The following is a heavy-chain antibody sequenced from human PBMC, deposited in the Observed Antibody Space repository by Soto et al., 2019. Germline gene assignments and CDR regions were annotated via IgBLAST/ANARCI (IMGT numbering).Heavy chain of an antibody. D-gene: IGHD2-15*01. Sequence: EVQLLESGGGLVQPGGSLRVSGVGSGFTFINHAMNWVRQAPGKGLEWVSGISGGGDRTFDADSVKGRFTISRDNSKNTVNFQMNRPRADDTAVYYCARKVLVSTTRPDYWYFVLWGCGTLLTVPS. J-gene: IGHJ2*01. CDR2: ISGGGDRT. CDR3: ARKVLVSTTRPDYWYFVL. CDR1: GFTFINHA. V-gene: IGHV3-23*01.